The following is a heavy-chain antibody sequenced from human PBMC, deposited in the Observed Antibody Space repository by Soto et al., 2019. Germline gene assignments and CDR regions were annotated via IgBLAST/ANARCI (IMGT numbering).Heavy chain of an antibody. J-gene: IGHJ4*02. D-gene: IGHD1-1*01. CDR2: VNPNNGDT. CDR1: GYNFSNYD. V-gene: IGHV1-8*01. CDR3: AIVSIQGCAIDCND. Sequence: VQLVQSGPELKKPGASVKVSCKASGYNFSNYDMNWVRQATGQGPEWIGWVNPNNGDTGYAQKLQGRVTLTTAISTTTAYMELPTRRSEDSAIYYCAIVSIQGCAIDCNDGGQAT.